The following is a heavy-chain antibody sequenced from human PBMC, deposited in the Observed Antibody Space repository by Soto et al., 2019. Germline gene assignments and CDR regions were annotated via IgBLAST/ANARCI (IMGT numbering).Heavy chain of an antibody. CDR1: GYTFTSYD. Sequence: ASLKVSGKASGYTFTSYDINWVRQATGQGLEWMGWMNPNRGNTDDAQKVQGRVTMTSNTSISTAYXXLSSLRSEDTAVYYCARGNTEYSMKRFDPWGQGTLVTVSS. J-gene: IGHJ5*02. D-gene: IGHD6-6*01. V-gene: IGHV1-8*01. CDR3: ARGNTEYSMKRFDP. CDR2: MNPNRGNT.